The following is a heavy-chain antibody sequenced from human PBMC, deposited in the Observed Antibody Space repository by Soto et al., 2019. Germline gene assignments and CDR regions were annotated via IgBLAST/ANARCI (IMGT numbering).Heavy chain of an antibody. CDR2: ISAYNGNT. CDR1: GYTFKHYG. J-gene: IGHJ4*02. V-gene: IGHV1-18*01. CDR3: ARDFGNDLSVPGAVSDY. D-gene: IGHD3-16*01. Sequence: QIQLVQSGGEVKKPGTSVKVSCKASGYTFKHYGISWVRQAPGQGLEWMGWISAYNGNTNYAQRFQGRVTMTTDTSTNTASLELRSLRSDDTALYYCARDFGNDLSVPGAVSDYWGQGTLVTVSS.